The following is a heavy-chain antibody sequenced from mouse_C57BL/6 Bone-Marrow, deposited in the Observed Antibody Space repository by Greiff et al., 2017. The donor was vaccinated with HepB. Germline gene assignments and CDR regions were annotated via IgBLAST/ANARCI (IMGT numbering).Heavy chain of an antibody. Sequence: QVQLKQSGAELARPGASVKLSCKASGYTFTSYGISWVKQRTGQGLEWIGEIYPRSGNTYYTEKFKGKATLTADKSSSTAYMELRSLTSEDSAVYFCAWRRCGDSNWYYDVWGTGTTVTVSS. CDR3: AWRRCGDSNWYYDV. D-gene: IGHD2-13*01. CDR1: GYTFTSYG. V-gene: IGHV1-81*01. J-gene: IGHJ1*03. CDR2: IYPRSGNT.